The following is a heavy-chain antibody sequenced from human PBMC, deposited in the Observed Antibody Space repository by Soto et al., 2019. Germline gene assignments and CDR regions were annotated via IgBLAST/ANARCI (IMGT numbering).Heavy chain of an antibody. CDR2: INHSGST. CDR3: ARQALSVTMIVVVTYLEYYFDY. J-gene: IGHJ4*02. Sequence: SETLSLTCAVYGGSFSGYYWSWIRQPPGKGLEWIGEINHSGSTNYNPSLKSRVTISVDTSKNQFSLKLSSVTAADTAVYYCARQALSVTMIVVVTYLEYYFDYWGQGTLVTVSS. V-gene: IGHV4-34*01. D-gene: IGHD3-22*01. CDR1: GGSFSGYY.